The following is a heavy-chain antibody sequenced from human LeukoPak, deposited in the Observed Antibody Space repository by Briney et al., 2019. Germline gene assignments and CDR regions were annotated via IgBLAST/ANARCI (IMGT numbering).Heavy chain of an antibody. V-gene: IGHV4-38-2*02. D-gene: IGHD3-22*01. J-gene: IGHJ5*02. CDR1: GYSISSDYY. CDR2: IYHSGST. CDR3: ARDYYDSSGSHFGWFDP. Sequence: SETLSLTCTVSGYSISSDYYWGWIRQPPGKGLEWIGSIYHSGSTYYNPSLKSRVTISVDTSKNQFSLKLSSVTAADTAVYYCARDYYDSSGSHFGWFDPWGQGTLVTVSS.